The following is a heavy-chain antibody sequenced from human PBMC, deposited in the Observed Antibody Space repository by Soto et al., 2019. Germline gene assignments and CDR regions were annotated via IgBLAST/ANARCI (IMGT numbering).Heavy chain of an antibody. V-gene: IGHV1-3*01. CDR1: GYTFTSYA. J-gene: IGHJ6*02. CDR2: INAGNGNT. D-gene: IGHD2-15*01. CDR3: AREPRSLHPSFYYYYCIDV. Sequence: GASVKVSCKASGYTFTSYAMHWVRQAPGQRLEWMGWINAGNGNTKYSQKFQGRVTITRDTSASTAYMELSSLRSEDTAVYYCAREPRSLHPSFYYYYCIDVWGQGTTVTVSS.